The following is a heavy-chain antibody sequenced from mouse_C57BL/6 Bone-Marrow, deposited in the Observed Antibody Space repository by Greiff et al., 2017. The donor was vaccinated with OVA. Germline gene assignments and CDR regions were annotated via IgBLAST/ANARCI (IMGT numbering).Heavy chain of an antibody. V-gene: IGHV10-1*01. CDR1: GFSFNTYA. CDR2: IRSKSNNYAT. Sequence: EVMLVESGGGLVQPKGSLKLSCAASGFSFNTYAMNWVRQAPGKGLEWVARIRSKSNNYATYYADSVKDRFTISRDDSESMLYLQMNNLETEDTAMYYSVRLGRPDDWGQGTTLTVSA. J-gene: IGHJ2*01. CDR3: VRLGRPDD.